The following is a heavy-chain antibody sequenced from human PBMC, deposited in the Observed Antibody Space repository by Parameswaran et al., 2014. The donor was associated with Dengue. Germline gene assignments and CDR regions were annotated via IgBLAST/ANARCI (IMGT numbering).Heavy chain of an antibody. Sequence: WIRQPPGKGLEWIGEIYHSGTTNYNPSLKSRVTISVDKSNNQFSLKLNSVTAADTAVYYCARDGDSWGQGTLVTVSS. J-gene: IGHJ4*02. CDR3: ARDGDS. CDR2: IYHSGTT. V-gene: IGHV4-4*02.